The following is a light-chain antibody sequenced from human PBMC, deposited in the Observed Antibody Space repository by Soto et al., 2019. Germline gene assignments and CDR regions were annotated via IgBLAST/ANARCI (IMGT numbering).Light chain of an antibody. J-gene: IGKJ4*01. CDR1: QGINKS. CDR3: QQYDSFPLT. V-gene: IGKV1-16*01. Sequence: DIQMTQSPSSLSASVGDSVTITCRASQGINKSLAWFQQKPGTAPKSLISTASRLQSGVPSRFSGSGSGTHFTLTITNLQPEDFATYYGQQYDSFPLTFGGGTRVEIK. CDR2: TAS.